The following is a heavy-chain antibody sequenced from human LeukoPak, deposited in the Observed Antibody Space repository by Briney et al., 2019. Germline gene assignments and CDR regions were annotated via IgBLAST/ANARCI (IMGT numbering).Heavy chain of an antibody. CDR3: AKGGGSGSYYPLPTFDY. Sequence: GGSLRLSCAASGFTFDDYAMHWVRQAPGKGLEWVSGISWNSGSIGYADSVKGRFTISRDNAKNSLYLQMNSLRAEDTALYYCAKGGGSGSYYPLPTFDYWGQGTLVTVSS. CDR1: GFTFDDYA. V-gene: IGHV3-9*01. CDR2: ISWNSGSI. D-gene: IGHD3-10*01. J-gene: IGHJ4*02.